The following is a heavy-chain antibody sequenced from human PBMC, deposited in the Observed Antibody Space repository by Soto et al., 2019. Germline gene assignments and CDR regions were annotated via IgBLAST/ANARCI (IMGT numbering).Heavy chain of an antibody. Sequence: QVQLVQSGAEVKKPGSSVKVSCKASGGTFSSYAISWVRQAPGQGLEWMGGIIPIFGTANYAQKFQGRVTITADESTSTAYMELSSLRSEDTAVYYCARQARSGSYTHYYFDYWGQGTLVTVSS. CDR2: IIPIFGTA. J-gene: IGHJ4*02. CDR1: GGTFSSYA. V-gene: IGHV1-69*01. CDR3: ARQARSGSYTHYYFDY. D-gene: IGHD1-26*01.